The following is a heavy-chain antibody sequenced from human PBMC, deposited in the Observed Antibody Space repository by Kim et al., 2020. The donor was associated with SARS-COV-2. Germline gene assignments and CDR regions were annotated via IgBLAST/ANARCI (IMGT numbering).Heavy chain of an antibody. D-gene: IGHD6-13*01. J-gene: IGHJ4*02. CDR3: ARLRPDSSSWYPFFDY. Sequence: SLKSRVTISLDTSKNQFSLKLSSVTAADTAVYYCARLRPDSSSWYPFFDYCGQGTLVTVSS. V-gene: IGHV4-39*01.